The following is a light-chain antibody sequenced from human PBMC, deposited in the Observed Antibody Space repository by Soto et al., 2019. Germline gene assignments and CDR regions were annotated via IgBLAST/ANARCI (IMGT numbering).Light chain of an antibody. Sequence: QSALTQPPSASGSRGQSVTISCTGTSSNVGGYDFVSWYQQHPGKAPKLLIYEVTNRPSGVPDRFSGSKSGHTASLTVSGVQAEDEADYYCSSHVGSNNLLFGGGTKLTVL. V-gene: IGLV2-8*01. CDR2: EVT. CDR1: SSNVGGYDF. CDR3: SSHVGSNNLL. J-gene: IGLJ2*01.